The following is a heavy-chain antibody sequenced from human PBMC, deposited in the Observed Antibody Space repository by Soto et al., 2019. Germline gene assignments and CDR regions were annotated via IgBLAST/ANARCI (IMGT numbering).Heavy chain of an antibody. CDR3: ASGPLIYYFDY. CDR2: IKQDGSEK. CDR1: GFTFSSYW. J-gene: IGHJ4*02. Sequence: PGGSLRLSCAASGFTFSSYWMSWVLQAPGKGLEWVANIKQDGSEKYYVDSVKGRFTISRDNAKNSLYLQMNSLRAEDTAVYYCASGPLIYYFDYWGQGTLVTVSS. D-gene: IGHD2-15*01. V-gene: IGHV3-7*01.